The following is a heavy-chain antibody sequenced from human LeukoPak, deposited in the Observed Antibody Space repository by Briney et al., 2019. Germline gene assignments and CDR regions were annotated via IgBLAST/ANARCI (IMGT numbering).Heavy chain of an antibody. CDR3: VRDGSYKFDY. CDR1: GFTFSNSW. CDR2: IKSDGIST. Sequence: GGSLRLSCAVSGFTFSNSWMHWVRQTPGKGLVWVSRIKSDGISTIYADSVKGRFTISRDNAENTLYLQMNSLRAEDTAVYYCVRDGSYKFDYWGQGTLVAVSS. D-gene: IGHD1-26*01. V-gene: IGHV3-74*01. J-gene: IGHJ4*02.